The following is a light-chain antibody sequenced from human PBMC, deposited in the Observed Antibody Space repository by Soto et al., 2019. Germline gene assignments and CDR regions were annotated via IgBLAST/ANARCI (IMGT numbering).Light chain of an antibody. CDR2: AAA. CDR1: QDIGSR. V-gene: IGKV1-12*01. CDR3: QQGNSFPLT. Sequence: DIQMTQSPSSLSASVGDRVNISCRASQDIGSRLAWYQQKPGKAPKILIYAAASLHSGVPFRFSATFSGTDFTLTINSLQPEDLATYFCQQGNSFPLTFGPGTKVDLK. J-gene: IGKJ3*01.